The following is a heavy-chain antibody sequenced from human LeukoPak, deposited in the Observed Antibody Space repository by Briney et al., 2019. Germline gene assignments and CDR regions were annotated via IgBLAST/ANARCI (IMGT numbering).Heavy chain of an antibody. V-gene: IGHV4-61*02. Sequence: SQTLSLTCTVSSGSVSSGDYFWSWIRQPAGKGLEWIGRIYSSGATTSNPSLKSRLTISMDTSKNQFSLKMTSVTAADTAVYYCARGLCNSGSFMFDSWGQGTLVTVSS. CDR3: ARGLCNSGSFMFDS. D-gene: IGHD3-10*01. J-gene: IGHJ4*02. CDR1: SGSVSSGDYF. CDR2: IYSSGAT.